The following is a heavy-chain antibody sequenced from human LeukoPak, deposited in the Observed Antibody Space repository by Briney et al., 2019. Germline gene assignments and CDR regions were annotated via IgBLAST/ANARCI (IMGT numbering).Heavy chain of an antibody. V-gene: IGHV6-1*01. CDR2: TYYRSKWYN. Sequence: SHTLSLTCGISGDSVSSNSAAWNWIRQSPSRGLEWLGRTYYRSKWYNDYAVSVKSRISINPDTSKNQFSLQLNSVTPEDTAVYYCARDREDRRIAVAQGGWFDPWGQGTLVTVSS. CDR3: ARDREDRRIAVAQGGWFDP. J-gene: IGHJ5*02. CDR1: GDSVSSNSAA. D-gene: IGHD6-19*01.